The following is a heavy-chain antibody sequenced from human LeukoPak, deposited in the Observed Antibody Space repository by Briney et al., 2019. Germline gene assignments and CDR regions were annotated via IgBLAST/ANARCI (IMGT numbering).Heavy chain of an antibody. J-gene: IGHJ2*01. CDR1: GYRFNTYW. V-gene: IGHV5-51*01. CDR3: ARVHDSSGYYWYFDL. Sequence: PGESLKISFKGSGYRFNTYWIAWVRPMPGKGLEWMGIIYPGDSDPRYRPSFEGQVNISADKSISTAYLQWNSLKASDTAMYYCARVHDSSGYYWYFDLWGRGTLVTVSS. D-gene: IGHD3-22*01. CDR2: IYPGDSDP.